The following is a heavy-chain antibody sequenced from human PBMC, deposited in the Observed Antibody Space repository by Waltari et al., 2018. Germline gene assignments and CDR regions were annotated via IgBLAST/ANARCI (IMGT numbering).Heavy chain of an antibody. D-gene: IGHD3-3*02. Sequence: QLQLQESGPGLVKPSQTRSLTCTVSGDSLSSGSYHWSWIRQPAGKGLEWIGRIYTRGSTNYNPSLKSRVTISIDTSRNHFSLKLSSVTAADTAVYYCARDLSPPNWFDPWGQGTLVTVSS. CDR2: IYTRGST. J-gene: IGHJ5*02. CDR3: ARDLSPPNWFDP. CDR1: GDSLSSGSYH. V-gene: IGHV4-61*02.